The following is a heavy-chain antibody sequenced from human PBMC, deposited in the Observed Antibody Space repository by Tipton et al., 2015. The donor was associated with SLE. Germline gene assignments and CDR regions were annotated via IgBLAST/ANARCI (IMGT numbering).Heavy chain of an antibody. CDR3: AKHDRGRDAFDI. CDR1: DFSITTTYY. V-gene: IGHV4-38-2*01. D-gene: IGHD3-16*01. J-gene: IGHJ3*02. Sequence: GLVKPSETLSLTCAVSDFSITTTYYWGWIRQTPGKGLEWIGSISHRGNTYYNPSLKSRVSISVDTSQNQFSLNLNSVTAADTAAYYCAKHDRGRDAFDIWGQGTMVTVSS. CDR2: ISHRGNT.